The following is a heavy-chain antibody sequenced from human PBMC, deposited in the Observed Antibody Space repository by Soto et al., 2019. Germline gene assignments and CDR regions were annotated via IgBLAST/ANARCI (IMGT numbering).Heavy chain of an antibody. J-gene: IGHJ3*02. V-gene: IGHV4-31*03. D-gene: IGHD2-2*01. CDR3: ARILVVVVPAAMPRPDAFDI. CDR2: IYYSGST. CDR1: GGSISSGGYY. Sequence: SETLSLTCTVSGGSISSGGYYWSWIRQHPGKGLEWIGYIYYSGSTYYNPSLKSRVTISVDTSKNQFSLRLSSVTAADTAVYYCARILVVVVPAAMPRPDAFDIWGQGTMVTVSS.